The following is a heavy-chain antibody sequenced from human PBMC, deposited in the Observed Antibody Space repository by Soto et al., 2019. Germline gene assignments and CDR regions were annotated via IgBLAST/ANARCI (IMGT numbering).Heavy chain of an antibody. J-gene: IGHJ4*02. D-gene: IGHD3-10*01. CDR3: VKKYSYVSGTYLYHFDC. CDR2: LTAGGGDT. Sequence: EMQLLESGGGLVQPGGSLRLSCAASGFTFSNYAMSWVRQAPGKGLEWVSTLTAGGGDTYYAESVKGRFTISRDNSKNTLYMQMNSLRAEDTALYYCVKKYSYVSGTYLYHFDCWGQGTLVTVSS. CDR1: GFTFSNYA. V-gene: IGHV3-23*01.